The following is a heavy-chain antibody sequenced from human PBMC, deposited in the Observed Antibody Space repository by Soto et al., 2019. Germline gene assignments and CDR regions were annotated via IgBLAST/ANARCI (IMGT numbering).Heavy chain of an antibody. CDR1: GFTFSSYA. V-gene: IGHV3-23*01. CDR2: ISGSGGRT. J-gene: IGHJ3*02. Sequence: EVQLLESGGGLVQPGGSLRLSCAASGFTFSSYAMSWVRQAPGKGLEWVSAISGSGGRTYYADSVKGRFTISRDNSNNTLKMQMNNLRGEDRTVYYCAKTVVDAIWGAFDSGGQGTMVTVSS. D-gene: IGHD2-15*01. CDR3: AKTVVDAIWGAFDS.